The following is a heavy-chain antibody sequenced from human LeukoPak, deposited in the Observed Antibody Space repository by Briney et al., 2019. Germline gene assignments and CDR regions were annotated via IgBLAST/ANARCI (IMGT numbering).Heavy chain of an antibody. J-gene: IGHJ6*02. V-gene: IGHV4-61*02. CDR1: GGSISSGSYY. Sequence: SQTLSLTCTVSGGSISSGSYYWSWIRQPAGKGLEWIGRIYTSGSTNYNPSLKSRVTISVDTSKSQFSLKLSSVTAADTAVYYCARVGYDFWSGLEYGMDVWGQGTTVTVSS. CDR3: ARVGYDFWSGLEYGMDV. D-gene: IGHD3-3*01. CDR2: IYTSGST.